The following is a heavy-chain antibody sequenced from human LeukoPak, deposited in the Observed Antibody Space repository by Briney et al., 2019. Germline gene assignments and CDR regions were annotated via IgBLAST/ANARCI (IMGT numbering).Heavy chain of an antibody. Sequence: PGGSLRLSCAASGFTFSSYEMNWVRQPPGKGLEWIGNIYDGGSTHYNPSLKSRLTMSVDTSKNHFSLRLNSVTAADTAIYYCATHRRPGSGGYENAFEIWGPGTMVTVSS. CDR3: ATHRRPGSGGYENAFEI. J-gene: IGHJ3*02. CDR2: IYDGGST. CDR1: GFTFSSYE. V-gene: IGHV4-59*04. D-gene: IGHD5-12*01.